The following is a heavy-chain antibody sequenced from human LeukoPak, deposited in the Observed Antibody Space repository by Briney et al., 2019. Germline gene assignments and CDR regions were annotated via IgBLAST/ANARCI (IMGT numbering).Heavy chain of an antibody. Sequence: GGSLRLSCAASGFTFSTYSMNWVRQAPGKGLEWVSSISSSSSYIYYADSVKGRFTISRDNAKNSLYLQMNSLRAEDTAVYDFARERDRLAVAGSEFDYWGQGTLVTVSS. D-gene: IGHD6-19*01. CDR1: GFTFSTYS. V-gene: IGHV3-21*01. CDR3: ARERDRLAVAGSEFDY. CDR2: ISSSSSYI. J-gene: IGHJ4*02.